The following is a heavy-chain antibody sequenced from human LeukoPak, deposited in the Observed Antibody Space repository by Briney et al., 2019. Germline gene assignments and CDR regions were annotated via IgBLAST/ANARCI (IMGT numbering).Heavy chain of an antibody. J-gene: IGHJ4*02. CDR2: ISGSGGST. V-gene: IGHV3-23*01. CDR1: GFTFSSYA. D-gene: IGHD3-16*01. CDR3: AKGYYDYVWGSYYFDY. Sequence: PGGSLRLSCAASGFTFSSYAMSWVRQAPGKGLEWVSAISGSGGSTYYADSVKGRFTISRDNSRDTLYLQMNSLRAEDTAAYYCAKGYYDYVWGSYYFDYWGQGTLVTVSS.